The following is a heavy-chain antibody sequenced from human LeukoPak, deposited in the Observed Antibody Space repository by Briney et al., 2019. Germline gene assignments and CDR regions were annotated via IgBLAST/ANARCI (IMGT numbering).Heavy chain of an antibody. J-gene: IGHJ4*02. CDR1: GFTVTTNY. CDR2: ISSTGSTI. CDR3: ARRTRRHFDY. Sequence: GGSLRLSCPASGFTVTTNYMNWVRQPPGKGLEWVAYISSTGSTIYYADSVKGRFTISRDNAKNSLYLQMKSLRAENTADYYCARRTRRHFDYWGQGTLVTVSS. V-gene: IGHV3-48*03.